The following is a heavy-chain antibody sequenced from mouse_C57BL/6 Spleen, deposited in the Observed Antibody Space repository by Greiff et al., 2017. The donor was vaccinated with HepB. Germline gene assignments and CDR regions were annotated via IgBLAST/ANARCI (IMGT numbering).Heavy chain of an antibody. J-gene: IGHJ2*01. Sequence: VKLVESGAELVRPGSSVKLSCKASGYTFTSYWMHWVKQRPIQGLEWIGNIDPSDSETHYNQKFKDKATLTVDKSSSTAYMQLSSLTSEDSAVYYCARGITRGYFDYWGQGTTLTVSS. V-gene: IGHV1-52*01. CDR3: ARGITRGYFDY. CDR2: IDPSDSET. D-gene: IGHD2-4*01. CDR1: GYTFTSYW.